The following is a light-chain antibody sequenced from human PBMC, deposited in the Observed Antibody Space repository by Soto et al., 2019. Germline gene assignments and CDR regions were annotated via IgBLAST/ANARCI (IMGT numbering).Light chain of an antibody. J-gene: IGKJ1*01. Sequence: DIQMTQSRSTLSGSVGDRVTITCRGSQTISSWLAWYQQKPGKAPKLLIYKASTLKSGVPSRFSGSGSGTEFTLTISSLQPDDFATYYCQHYNSYSEAFGQGTKVDIK. V-gene: IGKV1-5*03. CDR2: KAS. CDR3: QHYNSYSEA. CDR1: QTISSW.